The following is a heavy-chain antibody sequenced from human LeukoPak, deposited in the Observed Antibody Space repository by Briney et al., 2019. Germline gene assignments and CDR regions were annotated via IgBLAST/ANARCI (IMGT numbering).Heavy chain of an antibody. CDR2: ISWNSGTI. J-gene: IGHJ1*01. CDR1: GLTFSSQA. CDR3: AKQEPGGYYGGSGYYLSGYFQY. V-gene: IGHV3-9*01. D-gene: IGHD3-22*01. Sequence: QPGGSLRLSCAASGLTFSSQAIHWVRQTPGKGLEWVSGISWNSGTIGYADSVKGRFTISRDNAKNSLYLQMNSLRAEDTAVYYCAKQEPGGYYGGSGYYLSGYFQYWGQGTLVTVSS.